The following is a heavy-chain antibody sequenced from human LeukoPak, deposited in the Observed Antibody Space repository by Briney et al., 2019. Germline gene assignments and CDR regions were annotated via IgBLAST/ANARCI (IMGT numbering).Heavy chain of an antibody. J-gene: IGHJ3*02. V-gene: IGHV1-69*05. Sequence: GASVKVSCKASGGTFSSYAISWVRQAPGQGLEWMGGIIPIFGTANYAQKFQGRVTITTDESTSTAYMELSSLTSDDTAMYYCAREGRAGSSGWFGAFDIWGQGTMVIVSS. D-gene: IGHD6-13*01. CDR2: IIPIFGTA. CDR3: AREGRAGSSGWFGAFDI. CDR1: GGTFSSYA.